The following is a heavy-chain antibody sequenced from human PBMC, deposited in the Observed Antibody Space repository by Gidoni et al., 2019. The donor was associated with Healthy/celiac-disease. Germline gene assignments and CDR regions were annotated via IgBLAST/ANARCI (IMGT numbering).Heavy chain of an antibody. Sequence: QVQLQESGPGLVKPSETLSLTCTVSGGSISSYYWIWIRPPPGKGLEWIGYIYYSGSTNYNPPLKSRVTISVDTSKNQFSLKLSSVTAADTAVYYCARQGQGDAFDIWGQGTMVTVSS. J-gene: IGHJ3*02. CDR1: GGSISSYY. CDR3: ARQGQGDAFDI. CDR2: IYYSGST. V-gene: IGHV4-59*08.